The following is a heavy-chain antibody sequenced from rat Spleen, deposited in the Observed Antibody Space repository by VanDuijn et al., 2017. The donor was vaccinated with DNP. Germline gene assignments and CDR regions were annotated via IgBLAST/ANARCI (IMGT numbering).Heavy chain of an antibody. D-gene: IGHD1-1*01. CDR1: GFSLTTNG. J-gene: IGHJ2*01. CDR3: TSYYSGDFHY. Sequence: QVQVKESGPGLVQSSQTLSLTCTVSGFSLTTNGVSWVRQPPGKGLEWIAAISSGGNTAYNSALKSRLSISRDTSKSQVFLKMNSLQTEDTAIYYCTSYYSGDFHYWGQGVMVTVSS. V-gene: IGHV2-4*01. CDR2: ISSGGNT.